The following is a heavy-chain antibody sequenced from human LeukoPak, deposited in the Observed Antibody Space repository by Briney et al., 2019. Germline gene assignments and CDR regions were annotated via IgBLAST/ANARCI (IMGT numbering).Heavy chain of an antibody. Sequence: SETLSLTCTVSGASISSYYWNWIRQPPGKGLEWIGYIYYSGSTNYDPSLKSRVTISADTSKNQFSLKLSSVTAADTAVYYCAGSSTTWFDPWGQGTLVTVSP. V-gene: IGHV4-59*01. CDR1: GASISSYY. CDR3: AGSSTTWFDP. J-gene: IGHJ5*02. D-gene: IGHD1-26*01. CDR2: IYYSGST.